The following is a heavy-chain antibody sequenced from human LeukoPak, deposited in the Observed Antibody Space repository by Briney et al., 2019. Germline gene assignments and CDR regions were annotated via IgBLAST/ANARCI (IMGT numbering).Heavy chain of an antibody. CDR3: ASTLVGATSGPDCYLEN. D-gene: IGHD1-26*01. Sequence: GGSLRLSCAASGFTFSNYAMTWVRQAPGKGLEWVSAISGSGGRTYYPDSVKGRFTVSRDNSKNTLYLLMNSLRAEDTAAYFCASTLVGATSGPDCYLENWGQGTLVTVSS. V-gene: IGHV3-23*01. J-gene: IGHJ4*02. CDR1: GFTFSNYA. CDR2: ISGSGGRT.